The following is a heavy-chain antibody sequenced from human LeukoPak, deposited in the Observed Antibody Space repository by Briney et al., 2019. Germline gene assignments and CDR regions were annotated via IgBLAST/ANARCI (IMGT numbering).Heavy chain of an antibody. CDR3: ARVGQQLANWFDP. J-gene: IGHJ5*02. V-gene: IGHV1-2*02. Sequence: ASVKVSCKASGYTFTGYYMHWVRQAPGQGLEWMGWINSNSGGTNYAQKFQGRVTMTRDTSISTAYMELSRLRSDDTAVYYCARVGQQLANWFDPWGQGTLVTVSS. D-gene: IGHD6-13*01. CDR2: INSNSGGT. CDR1: GYTFTGYY.